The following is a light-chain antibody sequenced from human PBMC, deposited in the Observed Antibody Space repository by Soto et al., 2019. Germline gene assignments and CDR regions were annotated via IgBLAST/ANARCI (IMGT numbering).Light chain of an antibody. V-gene: IGKV1-5*01. J-gene: IGKJ3*01. Sequence: IQMTQSPSTLSASVGDSVTITCRASQSIHRWLAWYQQKPGKAPKLLMYDASSLQSGGPSRFSGSGSGTEFPLTISSLQPDDFRSYYCQRYNNSSPTFGQGTKVDT. CDR3: QRYNNSSPT. CDR1: QSIHRW. CDR2: DAS.